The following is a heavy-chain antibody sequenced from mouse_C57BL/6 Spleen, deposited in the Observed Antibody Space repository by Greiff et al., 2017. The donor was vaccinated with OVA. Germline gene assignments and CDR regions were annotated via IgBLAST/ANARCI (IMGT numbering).Heavy chain of an antibody. D-gene: IGHD2-1*01. J-gene: IGHJ2*01. CDR2: ISSGGSYT. CDR1: GFTFSSYG. CDR3: ARGGGKHYFDY. Sequence: DVMLVESGGDLVKPGGSLKLSCAASGFTFSSYGMSWVRQTPDKRLEWVATISSGGSYTYYPDSVKGRFTISRDNAKNTLYLQMSSLKSEDTAMYYCARGGGKHYFDYWGQGTTLTVSS. V-gene: IGHV5-6*02.